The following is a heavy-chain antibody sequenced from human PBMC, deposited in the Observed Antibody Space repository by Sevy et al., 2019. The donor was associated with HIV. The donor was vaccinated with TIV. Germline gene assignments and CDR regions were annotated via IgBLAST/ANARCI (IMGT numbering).Heavy chain of an antibody. J-gene: IGHJ6*02. D-gene: IGHD6-19*01. V-gene: IGHV3-21*01. Sequence: GGSLRLSCAASGFTFSSYSMNWVRQAPGKGLEWVSSISSSSSSYIYYADSVKGRFTISRDNAKNSLYLQMNSLRAEDTAVYYCARDVGIAVAAPSYYYGMDVWGQGTTVTVSS. CDR1: GFTFSSYS. CDR3: ARDVGIAVAAPSYYYGMDV. CDR2: ISSSSSSYI.